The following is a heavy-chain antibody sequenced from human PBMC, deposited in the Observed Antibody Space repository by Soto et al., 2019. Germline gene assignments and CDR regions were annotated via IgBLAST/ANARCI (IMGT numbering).Heavy chain of an antibody. V-gene: IGHV5-51*01. D-gene: IGHD3-3*01. CDR1: GYSFPNHW. J-gene: IGHJ4*02. Sequence: GESLKISCEGVGYSFPNHWIAWVRQRPDKGLEWMGTIYPGDSDMRYSPSFRGQVTISVDKSINTAYLQWDSLKASDTAKYYCARLSREFWSGPDYWGRGTLVTVSS. CDR2: IYPGDSDM. CDR3: ARLSREFWSGPDY.